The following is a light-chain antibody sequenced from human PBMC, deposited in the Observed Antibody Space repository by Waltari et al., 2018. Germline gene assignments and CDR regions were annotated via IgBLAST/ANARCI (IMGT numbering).Light chain of an antibody. CDR2: GKN. CDR3: NSRDSSINHHYV. Sequence: LTQDPAVSVALGQTVRITCQGDSLRSYSANWYQQKPGQAPILVIYGKNNRPSGIPARFSGSSSGGTASLTITGAQAEDEADYYCNSRDSSINHHYVFGSGTKVTVL. V-gene: IGLV3-19*01. CDR1: SLRSYS. J-gene: IGLJ1*01.